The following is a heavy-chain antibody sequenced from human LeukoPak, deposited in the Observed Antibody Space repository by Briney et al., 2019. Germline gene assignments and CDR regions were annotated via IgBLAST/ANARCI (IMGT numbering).Heavy chain of an antibody. J-gene: IGHJ4*02. Sequence: GGSLRLSCTVSGFTFSKYWMHWVRQAPGKGLVWVSRINPEETTINYADSVKGRFTISRDNAQSTLYLQMDSLRPEDSALYYCRRGGAGLADYWGPGTLVTVSS. D-gene: IGHD1-26*01. V-gene: IGHV3-74*01. CDR2: INPEETTI. CDR1: GFTFSKYW. CDR3: RRGGAGLADY.